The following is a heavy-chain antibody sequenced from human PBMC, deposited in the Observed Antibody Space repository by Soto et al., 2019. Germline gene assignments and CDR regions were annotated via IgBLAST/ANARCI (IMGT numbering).Heavy chain of an antibody. CDR2: IYHSGST. D-gene: IGHD3-10*01. Sequence: QVQLQESGPGLVKPSGTLSLTCAVSGGSISSGNWWSWVRQPPGKGLEWIGEIYHSGSTYYNPSLKSRVHLSVDKSRHHFSLRLRSVTAADTAVYYCARYLARGVTWFDPWGPGTLVTVSS. J-gene: IGHJ5*02. CDR1: GGSISSGNW. V-gene: IGHV4-4*02. CDR3: ARYLARGVTWFDP.